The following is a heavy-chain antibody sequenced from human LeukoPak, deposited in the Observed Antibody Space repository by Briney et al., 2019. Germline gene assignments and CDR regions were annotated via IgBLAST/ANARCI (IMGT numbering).Heavy chain of an antibody. J-gene: IGHJ4*02. D-gene: IGHD3-16*01. CDR2: INPADSHI. CDR1: GYDFAAYW. CDR3: ARHYSYAWFGY. V-gene: IGHV5-51*01. Sequence: GESLKISCKGSGYDFAAYWIAWVRQMPGKGLEWMGNINPADSHITYSPSFQGQVTISVDKSISTAYLQWSSLKASDSAMYYCARHYSYAWFGYWGRGSLVTVSS.